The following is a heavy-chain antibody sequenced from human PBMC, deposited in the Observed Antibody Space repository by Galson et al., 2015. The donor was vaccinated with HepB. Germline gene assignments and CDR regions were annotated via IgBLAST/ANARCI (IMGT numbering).Heavy chain of an antibody. CDR2: ISSRGGTI. CDR1: GFTFSSYE. J-gene: IGHJ4*02. Sequence: SLRLSCAVSGFTFSSYEMNWVRQAPGKGLEWISYISSRGGTIYYADSVKGRFTISRDNAKNSLYLQMNSLRVDDTAVYFCARGGHCTPTTCYPWSVFDSWGQGTLVTVSS. CDR3: ARGGHCTPTTCYPWSVFDS. D-gene: IGHD2-21*01. V-gene: IGHV3-48*03.